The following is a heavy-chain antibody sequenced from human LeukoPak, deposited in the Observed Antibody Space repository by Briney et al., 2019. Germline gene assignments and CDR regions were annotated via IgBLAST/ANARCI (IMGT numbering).Heavy chain of an antibody. Sequence: PSETLSLTCTVSGDSISTINYYGSWIRQPAAKGLEWIGSIYPSGSTNYNPSLKSRDTISVDTSKNQFSLKMTAVTAADTAVYYCARHPPTIIGHFDLWGRGTLVTVSS. CDR1: GDSISTINYY. J-gene: IGHJ2*01. V-gene: IGHV4-61*02. CDR3: ARHPPTIIGHFDL. D-gene: IGHD3-9*01. CDR2: IYPSGST.